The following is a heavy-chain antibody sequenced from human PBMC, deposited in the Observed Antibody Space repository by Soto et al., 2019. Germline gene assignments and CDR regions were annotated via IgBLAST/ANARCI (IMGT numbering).Heavy chain of an antibody. Sequence: QVQLVESGGGVVQPGRSLRLSCAASGFTFSSYGMHWVRQAPGKGLEWVAVIWYDGSNKYYADSVKGRFTISRDNSKNTLYLQMNSLRAEDTAVYYWARGIIVAMVDGMDVWGQGTTVTVSS. D-gene: IGHD5-12*01. V-gene: IGHV3-33*01. J-gene: IGHJ6*02. CDR1: GFTFSSYG. CDR3: ARGIIVAMVDGMDV. CDR2: IWYDGSNK.